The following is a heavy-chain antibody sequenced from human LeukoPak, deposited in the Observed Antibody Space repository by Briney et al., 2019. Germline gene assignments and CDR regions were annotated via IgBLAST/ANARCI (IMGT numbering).Heavy chain of an antibody. CDR2: IYYSGST. V-gene: IGHV4-39*07. CDR1: GGFISSSSFY. J-gene: IGHJ5*02. Sequence: KSSETLSLTCTVSGGFISSSSFYWGWIRQPPGKGLEWIGSIYYSGSTYYNPSLKSRVTISVDTSKNQFSLKLSSVTAADTAVYYCARDTGGVLPAAIWFDPWGQGALVTASS. CDR3: ARDTGGVLPAAIWFDP. D-gene: IGHD2-2*01.